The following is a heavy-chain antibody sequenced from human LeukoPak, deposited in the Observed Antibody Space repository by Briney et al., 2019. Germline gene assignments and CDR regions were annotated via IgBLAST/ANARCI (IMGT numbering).Heavy chain of an antibody. CDR2: IYYSGST. CDR1: GGSISSSSYY. V-gene: IGHV4-39*01. D-gene: IGHD3-10*01. J-gene: IGHJ5*02. Sequence: SETLSLTCTASGGSISSSSYYWGWIRQPPGKGLEWIGSIYYSGSTYYNPSLKSRVTISVDTSKNQFSLKLSSVTAADTAVYYCASTLLLHNWFDPWGQGTLVTVSS. CDR3: ASTLLLHNWFDP.